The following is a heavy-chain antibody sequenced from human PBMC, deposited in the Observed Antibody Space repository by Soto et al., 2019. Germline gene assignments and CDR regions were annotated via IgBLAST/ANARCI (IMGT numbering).Heavy chain of an antibody. D-gene: IGHD3-3*01. V-gene: IGHV3-30*18. CDR2: ISYDGSNK. CDR3: AKGKLRFLEWLFSLVDY. CDR1: GFTFSSYG. Sequence: PGGSLRLSCAASGFTFSSYGMHWVRQAPGKGLEWVAVISYDGSNKYYADSVKGRFTISRDNSKNTLYLQMNSLRAEDTAVYYCAKGKLRFLEWLFSLVDYWGQGTLVTVSS. J-gene: IGHJ4*02.